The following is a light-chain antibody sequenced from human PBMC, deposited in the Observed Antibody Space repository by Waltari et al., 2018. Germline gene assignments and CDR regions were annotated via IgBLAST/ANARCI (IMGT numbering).Light chain of an antibody. CDR3: SSYVASKVV. J-gene: IGLJ2*01. V-gene: IGLV2-8*01. CDR1: SSDVGGYGY. Sequence: SALTQPPSASGSLGQSVTLSCSGTSSDVGGYGYVSWYQQHPGKAPKLMLYEVTNLPSVVSVRVSGSKSGNPASLTVSALRSEDEAVYYCSSYVASKVVFGGGTRLTVL. CDR2: EVT.